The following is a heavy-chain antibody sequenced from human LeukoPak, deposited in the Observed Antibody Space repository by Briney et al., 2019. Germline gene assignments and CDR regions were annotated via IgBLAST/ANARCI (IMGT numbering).Heavy chain of an antibody. CDR1: GFTFSSYW. CDR3: ARGSVLFYVWRSYRGPFDY. CDR2: IKQDGSEK. V-gene: IGHV3-7*01. D-gene: IGHD3-16*02. Sequence: GGSLRLSCAASGFTFSSYWMSWVRQAPGKGLEWVANIKQDGSEKYYVDSVKGRFTISRDNAKNSLYLQMNSLRAEDTAVYYCARGSVLFYVWRSYRGPFDYWGQGTLVTVSS. J-gene: IGHJ4*02.